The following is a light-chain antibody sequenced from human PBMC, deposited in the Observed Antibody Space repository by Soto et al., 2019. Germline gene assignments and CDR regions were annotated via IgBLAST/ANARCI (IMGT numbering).Light chain of an antibody. CDR3: QQYKSYLRT. Sequence: DIQMAQFPSSVSASVGDRVTITCRASQTISSWLAWYQQKPGKAPKLLIYAASTLESGVSSRFSGRGSGTEFTLTINSLQPEDFATYYCQQYKSYLRTFGQGTKVDIK. CDR2: AAS. J-gene: IGKJ1*01. CDR1: QTISSW. V-gene: IGKV1-5*01.